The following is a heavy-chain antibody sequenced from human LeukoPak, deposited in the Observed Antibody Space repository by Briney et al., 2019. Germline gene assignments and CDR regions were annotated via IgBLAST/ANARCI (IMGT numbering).Heavy chain of an antibody. J-gene: IGHJ4*02. CDR3: ARESIYYYGSGSYSKTFDY. Sequence: GASVKVSCKASGYTFTDYYMHWVRQAPGQGLEWMGWINPNSGGTYYAQQFQGRVTMTRDTSISTAYMELSRLTSDDTAVYYCARESIYYYGSGSYSKTFDYWGQGTLVAVSS. V-gene: IGHV1-2*02. D-gene: IGHD3-10*01. CDR2: INPNSGGT. CDR1: GYTFTDYY.